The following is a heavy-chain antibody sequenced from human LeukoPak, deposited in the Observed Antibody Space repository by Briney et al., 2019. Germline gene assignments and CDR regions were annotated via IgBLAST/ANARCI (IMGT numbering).Heavy chain of an antibody. J-gene: IGHJ5*02. CDR1: GFTFSHYA. CDR2: ISYDGSNK. Sequence: PGGSLRLSCAASGFTFSHYAMHWVRQAPGKGLEWVAVISYDGSNKYYAGSVKGRFTISRDNSKNTLYLQMNSLRAEDTAVYYCARQGIHLWFDLWGQGTLVTVSS. V-gene: IGHV3-30-3*01. CDR3: ARQGIHLWFDL. D-gene: IGHD5-18*01.